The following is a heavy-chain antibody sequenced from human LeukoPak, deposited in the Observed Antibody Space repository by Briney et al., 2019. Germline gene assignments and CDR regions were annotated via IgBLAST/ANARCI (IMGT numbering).Heavy chain of an antibody. V-gene: IGHV3-13*01. CDR2: IGTAGDT. CDR3: ARGLNLAYGDYADAFDI. D-gene: IGHD4-17*01. J-gene: IGHJ3*02. Sequence: PGGSLRLSRAASGFTFSSYDMHWVRQATGKGLEWVSAIGTAGDTYYPGSVKGRFTISRENAKNSLYLQMNSLRAGDTAVYYCARGLNLAYGDYADAFDIWGQGTMVTVSS. CDR1: GFTFSSYD.